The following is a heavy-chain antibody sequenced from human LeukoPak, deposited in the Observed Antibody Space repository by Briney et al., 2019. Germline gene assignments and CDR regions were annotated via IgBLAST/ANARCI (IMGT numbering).Heavy chain of an antibody. J-gene: IGHJ4*02. CDR3: ASRYGSESYTWGY. D-gene: IGHD3-10*01. CDR2: IFPHNTDI. V-gene: IGHV5-51*01. Sequence: PGESLKISCKASGYSFTNYWIGWVRQRPGKGLDWMGIIFPHNTDIRYSPSFQGQVTISADKSISTAYLQWSDLKASDTAIYFCASRYGSESYTWGYWGQGTLVTVSS. CDR1: GYSFTNYW.